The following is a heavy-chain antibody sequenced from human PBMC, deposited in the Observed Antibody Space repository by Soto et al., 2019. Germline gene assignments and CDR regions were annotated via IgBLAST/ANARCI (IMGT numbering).Heavy chain of an antibody. V-gene: IGHV3-9*01. CDR2: ISWNSGSI. D-gene: IGHD3-9*01. Sequence: GGSLRLSCAASGFTFDDYAMHWVRQAPGKGLEWVSGISWNSGSIGYADSVKGRFTISRDNAKNSLYLQMNSLRAEDTALYYCAKDPFYDILTGYDYYYYMDVWGKGTTVTVSS. J-gene: IGHJ6*03. CDR1: GFTFDDYA. CDR3: AKDPFYDILTGYDYYYYMDV.